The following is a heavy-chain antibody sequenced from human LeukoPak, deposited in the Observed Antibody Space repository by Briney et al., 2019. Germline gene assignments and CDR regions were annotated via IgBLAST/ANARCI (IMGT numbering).Heavy chain of an antibody. Sequence: GGSLRLSCAASGFTLSSYSMNWVRQAPGKGLEWVSYISSSSSTIYYADSVKGRFTISRDNAKNSLYLQMNSLRAEDTAVYYCARDPPYGSGSVDYWGQGTLVTVSS. CDR3: ARDPPYGSGSVDY. V-gene: IGHV3-48*04. CDR1: GFTLSSYS. D-gene: IGHD3-10*01. J-gene: IGHJ4*02. CDR2: ISSSSSTI.